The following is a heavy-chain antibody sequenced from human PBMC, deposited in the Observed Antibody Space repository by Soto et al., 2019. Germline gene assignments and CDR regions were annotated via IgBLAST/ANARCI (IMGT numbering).Heavy chain of an antibody. Sequence: SETLSLTCTVSGGSISSSSYYWGWIRQPPGKGLEWIGSIYYSGSTYYNPSLKSRVTISVDTSKNQFSLKLSSVTAADKAVYYCGAEYSSSWYRWFDPCGQGTLVTVSS. J-gene: IGHJ5*02. CDR3: GAEYSSSWYRWFDP. CDR2: IYYSGST. D-gene: IGHD6-13*01. CDR1: GGSISSSSYY. V-gene: IGHV4-39*01.